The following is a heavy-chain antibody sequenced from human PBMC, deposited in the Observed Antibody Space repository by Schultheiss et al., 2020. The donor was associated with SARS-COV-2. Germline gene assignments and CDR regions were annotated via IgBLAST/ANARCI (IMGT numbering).Heavy chain of an antibody. CDR3: ASQYYDILTPFDP. CDR2: INHSGST. J-gene: IGHJ5*02. V-gene: IGHV4-34*01. Sequence: SETLSLTCTVSGGSISSYYWSWIRQPPGKGLEWIGEINHSGSTNYNPSLKSRVTISVDTSKNQFSLKLSSVTAADTAVYYCASQYYDILTPFDPWGQGTLVTVSS. D-gene: IGHD3-9*01. CDR1: GGSISSYY.